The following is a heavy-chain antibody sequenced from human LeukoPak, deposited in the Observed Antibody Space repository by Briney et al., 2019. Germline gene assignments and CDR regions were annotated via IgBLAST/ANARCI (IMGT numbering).Heavy chain of an antibody. V-gene: IGHV4-61*02. CDR2: IYTSGST. Sequence: SETLSLTCTVSGGSISSGSYYWSWIRQPAGKGLEWIGRIYTSGSTNYNPSLKSRVTISVDTSKNQFSLKLSSVTAADTAVYYCARDGPIVPAAIRYYYYYMDVWSKGTTVTVSS. CDR1: GGSISSGSYY. J-gene: IGHJ6*03. CDR3: ARDGPIVPAAIRYYYYYMDV. D-gene: IGHD2-2*01.